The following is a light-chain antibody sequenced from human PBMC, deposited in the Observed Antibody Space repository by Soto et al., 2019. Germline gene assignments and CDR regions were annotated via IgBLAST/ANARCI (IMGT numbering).Light chain of an antibody. CDR1: NIGSKG. CDR2: YNT. Sequence: SYELTQPPSVSVAPGKTARITCGGNNIGSKGVHWYQQKPGQAPVLVIYYNTDRPSGIPERFSGSNSGNTATLTISRVEAGDEADYYCQVWDSSNDHVILGGGTQLTVL. V-gene: IGLV3-21*04. J-gene: IGLJ2*01. CDR3: QVWDSSNDHVI.